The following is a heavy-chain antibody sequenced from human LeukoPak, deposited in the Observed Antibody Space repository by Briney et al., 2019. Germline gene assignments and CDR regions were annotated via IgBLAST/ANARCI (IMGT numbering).Heavy chain of an antibody. CDR2: IYSGGST. Sequence: GGSLRLSCAASGFTVSSNYMSRVRQAPGKGLEWVSVIYSGGSTYYADSVKGRFTISRDNSKNTLYLQMNSLRAEDTAVYYCASRHYDSSGYYQYYYYYYGMDVWGQGTTVTVSS. D-gene: IGHD3-22*01. V-gene: IGHV3-53*01. J-gene: IGHJ6*02. CDR1: GFTVSSNY. CDR3: ASRHYDSSGYYQYYYYYYGMDV.